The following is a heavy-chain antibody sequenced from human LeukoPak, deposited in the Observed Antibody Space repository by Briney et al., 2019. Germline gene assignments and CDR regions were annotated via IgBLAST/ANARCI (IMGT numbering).Heavy chain of an antibody. D-gene: IGHD1-1*01. CDR2: VSGNGLSK. CDR1: GFTFSNHP. CDR3: AKGNGDFLDY. V-gene: IGHV3-23*01. J-gene: IGHJ4*02. Sequence: GGSLRLSCAVSGFTFSNHPMTWVRQAPGKGLEWVAGVSGNGLSKYYADSMKGRFTVSRDNAENTVYLQMNSLRADDTAVYYCAKGNGDFLDYWGQGTLVTVSS.